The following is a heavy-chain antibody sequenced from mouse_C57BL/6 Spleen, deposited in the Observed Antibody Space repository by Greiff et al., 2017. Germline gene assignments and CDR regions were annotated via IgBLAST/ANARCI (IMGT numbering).Heavy chain of an antibody. J-gene: IGHJ4*01. D-gene: IGHD5-1*01. V-gene: IGHV1-53*01. CDR2: INPSNGGT. CDR3: ARYLPRISAMDY. CDR1: GYTFTSYW. Sequence: VQLQQSGTELVKPGASVKLSCKASGYTFTSYWMHWVKQWPGQGLEWIGNINPSNGGTNNNEKFKSKATLTVDKSSSTAYMQLSSLTSEESAVYYCARYLPRISAMDYWGQGTSVTVSS.